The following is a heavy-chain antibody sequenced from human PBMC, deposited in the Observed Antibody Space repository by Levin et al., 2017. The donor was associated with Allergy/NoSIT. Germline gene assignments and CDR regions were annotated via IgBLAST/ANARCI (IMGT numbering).Heavy chain of an antibody. Sequence: SETLSLTCAVYGGSFSGYYWSWIRQPPGKGLEWIGEINHSGSTNYNPSLKSRVTISVDTSKNQFSLKLSSVTAADTAVYYCARGPYCSGGSCYRSLDYWGQGTLVTVSS. CDR1: GGSFSGYY. CDR2: INHSGST. V-gene: IGHV4-34*01. D-gene: IGHD2-15*01. J-gene: IGHJ4*02. CDR3: ARGPYCSGGSCYRSLDY.